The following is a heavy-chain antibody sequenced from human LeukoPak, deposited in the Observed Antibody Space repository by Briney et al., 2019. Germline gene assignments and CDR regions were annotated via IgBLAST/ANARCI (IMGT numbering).Heavy chain of an antibody. D-gene: IGHD3-3*01. V-gene: IGHV4-59*01. CDR1: GGSISSYH. J-gene: IGHJ6*02. Sequence: SETLSLTCTVSGGSISSYHWSWIRQPPGKGLEWIGHIYYTGSTNYNPSLKSRVTISLDTSKNQFSLKLSSVTAADTAVYYCTRSLGVVIHGGMDVWGQGTTVTVSS. CDR3: TRSLGVVIHGGMDV. CDR2: IYYTGST.